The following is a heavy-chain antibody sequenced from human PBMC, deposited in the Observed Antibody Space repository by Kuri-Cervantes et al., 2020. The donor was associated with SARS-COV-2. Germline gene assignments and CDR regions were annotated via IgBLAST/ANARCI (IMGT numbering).Heavy chain of an antibody. CDR3: ARVVRGVVDY. CDR2: IYYSGST. Sequence: SETLSLTCTVSGGSISSHYWSWIRQPPGKGLEWIGYIYYSGSTNYNPSLKSRVTISVDTSKNQFSLELSSVTAADTAVYYCARVVRGVVDYWGQGTLVTVSS. CDR1: GGSISSHY. V-gene: IGHV4-59*11. J-gene: IGHJ4*02. D-gene: IGHD3-10*01.